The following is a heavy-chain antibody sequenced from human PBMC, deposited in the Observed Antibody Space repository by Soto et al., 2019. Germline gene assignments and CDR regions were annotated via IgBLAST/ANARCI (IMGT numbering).Heavy chain of an antibody. D-gene: IGHD1-1*01. J-gene: IGHJ1*01. CDR3: AREPATAQPEGVAF. CDR2: INPNSGGT. Sequence: SVKVSCKASGYTFSDYYIHWVRQAPGQGLEWMGWINPNSGGTKYAPKFQGGVTMTRDTSITTAYMELSRLRSGDTAVYYCAREPATAQPEGVAFWGQGTLVIVYS. V-gene: IGHV1-2*02. CDR1: GYTFSDYY.